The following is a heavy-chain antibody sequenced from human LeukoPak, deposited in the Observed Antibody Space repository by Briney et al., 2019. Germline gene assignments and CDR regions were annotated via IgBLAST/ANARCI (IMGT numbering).Heavy chain of an antibody. D-gene: IGHD3-22*01. Sequence: PSETLSLTCAVYGGSFSGYYWSWIRQPPGKGLEWIEEINHSGSTNYNPSLKSRVTISVDTSKNQFSLKLSSVTAADTAVYYCARANYDSSGPAPFDYWGQGTLVTVSS. CDR3: ARANYDSSGPAPFDY. J-gene: IGHJ4*02. V-gene: IGHV4-34*01. CDR2: INHSGST. CDR1: GGSFSGYY.